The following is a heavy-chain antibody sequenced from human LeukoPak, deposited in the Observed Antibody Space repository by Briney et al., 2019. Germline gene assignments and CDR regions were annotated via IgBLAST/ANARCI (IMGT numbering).Heavy chain of an antibody. CDR3: AREYGSGSYYYDY. Sequence: GGSLRLSCVASGFTFSSYAMTWVRQAPGKGLEWVLAISGSGGGTYYADSVKGRFTISRDNSKNTLYLQMNSLRAEDTAVYYCAREYGSGSYYYDYWGQGTLVTVSS. V-gene: IGHV3-23*01. D-gene: IGHD3-10*01. CDR1: GFTFSSYA. J-gene: IGHJ4*02. CDR2: ISGSGGGT.